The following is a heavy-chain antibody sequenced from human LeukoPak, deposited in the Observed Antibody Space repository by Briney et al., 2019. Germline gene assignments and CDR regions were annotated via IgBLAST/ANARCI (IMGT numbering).Heavy chain of an antibody. CDR3: ARDADEYCSSTTCRGGSFDI. CDR1: GFTFSSYG. J-gene: IGHJ3*02. CDR2: IWYDGSNK. D-gene: IGHD2-2*01. Sequence: GGSLRLSCAASGFTFSSYGMHWVRQAPGKGLEGVAVIWYDGSNKYYADSVKGRFAISRDNSKNTLYLQMNSLRAEDTAVYYCARDADEYCSSTTCRGGSFDIWGQGTMVTVSS. V-gene: IGHV3-33*01.